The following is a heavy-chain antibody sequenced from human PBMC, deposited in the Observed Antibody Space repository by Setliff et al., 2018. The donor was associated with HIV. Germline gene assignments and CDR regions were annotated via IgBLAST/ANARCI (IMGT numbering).Heavy chain of an antibody. CDR3: ARVGSCYNTRCYSWFDP. J-gene: IGHJ5*02. CDR1: GGSISPYY. V-gene: IGHV4-59*01. Sequence: SETLSLTCSVSGGSISPYYWAWIRQSPGKGPEWIGYIRDTGNAHSNPSLRSRVTIAVDTSKNQLSLRLTSVTAADTAVYYCARVGSCYNTRCYSWFDPWGQGTLVTVLL. CDR2: IRDTGNA. D-gene: IGHD2-2*03.